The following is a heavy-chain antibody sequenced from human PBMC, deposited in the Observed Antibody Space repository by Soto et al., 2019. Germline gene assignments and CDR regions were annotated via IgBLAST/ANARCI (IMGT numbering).Heavy chain of an antibody. CDR3: AFYGRYTGGMDV. D-gene: IGHD2-2*02. Sequence: PGGSLRLSCVGPGFTISDKYINWVRQAPGKGLEWVGIIYAGGNTVYADSVRGRFTIFRDNSRNTLYLQMNGLTSDDTAVFYCAFYGRYTGGMDVWGQGTTVTVSS. CDR1: GFTISDKY. V-gene: IGHV3-66*01. CDR2: IYAGGNT. J-gene: IGHJ6*02.